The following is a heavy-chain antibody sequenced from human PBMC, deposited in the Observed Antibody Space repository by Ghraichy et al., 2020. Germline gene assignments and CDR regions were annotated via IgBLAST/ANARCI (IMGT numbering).Heavy chain of an antibody. D-gene: IGHD4-23*01. Sequence: SETLSLTCTVSGGSISSYYWSWIRQPPGKGLEWIGYIYYSGSTNYNPSLKSRVTISVDTSKNQFSLKLSSVTAADTAVYYCARGISTVVNPFDYWGQGTLVTVSS. CDR3: ARGISTVVNPFDY. V-gene: IGHV4-59*08. CDR2: IYYSGST. J-gene: IGHJ4*02. CDR1: GGSISSYY.